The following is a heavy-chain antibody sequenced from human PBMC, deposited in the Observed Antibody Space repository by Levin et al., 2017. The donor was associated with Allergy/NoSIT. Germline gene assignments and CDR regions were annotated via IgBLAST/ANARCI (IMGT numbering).Heavy chain of an antibody. CDR2: TSNDGSNK. Sequence: PSQTLSLTCAASGFTFSSYGMHWVRQAPGKGLEWVAVTSNDGSNKYYTDSVKGRFTISRDNSKNTLYLQMNSLRAEDTAVYYCAKDHGASSWTDYYYYGMDVWGQGTTVTVSS. CDR1: GFTFSSYG. D-gene: IGHD6-13*01. V-gene: IGHV3-30*18. J-gene: IGHJ6*02. CDR3: AKDHGASSWTDYYYYGMDV.